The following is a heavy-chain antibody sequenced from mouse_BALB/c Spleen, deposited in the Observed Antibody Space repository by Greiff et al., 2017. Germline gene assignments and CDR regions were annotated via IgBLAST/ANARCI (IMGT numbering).Heavy chain of an antibody. J-gene: IGHJ4*01. Sequence: EVKVEESGGGLVQPGGSRKLSCAASGFTFSSFGMHWVRQAPEKGLEWVAYISSGSSTIYYADTVKGRFTISRDNPKNTLFLQMTSLRSEDTAMYYCARLGLRLRSAMDYWGQGTSVTVSS. V-gene: IGHV5-17*02. CDR1: GFTFSSFG. CDR3: ARLGLRLRSAMDY. CDR2: ISSGSSTI. D-gene: IGHD1-2*01.